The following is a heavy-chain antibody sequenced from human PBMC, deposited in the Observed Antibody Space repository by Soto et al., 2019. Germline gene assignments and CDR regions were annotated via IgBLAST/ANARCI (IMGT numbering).Heavy chain of an antibody. Sequence: PSETVSLTCTVSGGSITTYYWSWIRQSPGRGLEWIGYIHHSGGTNYNPSLKSRVIISVDTSNNQFSLKLSSVTAADTAVYYCASGRVATGFDFWGQGTLVTVSS. V-gene: IGHV4-59*01. CDR2: IHHSGGT. CDR1: GGSITTYY. J-gene: IGHJ4*02. CDR3: ASGRVATGFDF. D-gene: IGHD5-12*01.